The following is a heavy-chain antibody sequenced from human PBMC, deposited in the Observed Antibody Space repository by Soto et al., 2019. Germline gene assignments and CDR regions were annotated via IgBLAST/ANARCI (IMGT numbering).Heavy chain of an antibody. V-gene: IGHV4-4*07. CDR3: ARTVGAAYYLDF. D-gene: IGHD1-26*01. CDR1: GDSMTKYY. Sequence: QVQLQESGPGLVKHSETLSLTCTVSGDSMTKYYWSWIRQPAGKGLEWIGRIYTSGSTNYNPSLKSRVTMSIDTSNNHFSLKLKSVTAADTAVYYCARTVGAAYYLDFGGQGALVTVSS. CDR2: IYTSGST. J-gene: IGHJ4*02.